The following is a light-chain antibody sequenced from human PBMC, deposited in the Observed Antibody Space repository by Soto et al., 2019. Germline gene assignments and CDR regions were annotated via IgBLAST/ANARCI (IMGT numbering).Light chain of an antibody. CDR1: SGHSIYA. Sequence: QLVLTQSPSASASLGASVKLTCTLSSGHSIYAIAWHQQQPEKGPRYLMKLNSDGSHSKGDVIPDRFSGSSSGAERYLTISSLQSEDEADYYCQTWGTGIQLFGGGTKLTVL. V-gene: IGLV4-69*01. CDR3: QTWGTGIQL. CDR2: LNSDGSH. J-gene: IGLJ2*01.